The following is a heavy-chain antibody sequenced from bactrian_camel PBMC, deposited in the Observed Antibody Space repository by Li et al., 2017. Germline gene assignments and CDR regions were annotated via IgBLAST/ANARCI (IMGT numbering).Heavy chain of an antibody. CDR1: EYTVSTYT. V-gene: IGHV3S53*01. CDR3: AAQTLRVGGPYRCDWRY. Sequence: HVQLVESGGGAVQAGGSLRLSCAASEYTVSTYTMGWFRQAPGKERELVASVSGNGTPNYAPSVKCRFTVSRDNGKNMLWLQMNDLNTDDTAVYYCAAQTLRVGGPYRCDWRYWGKGTQVTVS. D-gene: IGHD1*01. CDR2: VSGNGTP. J-gene: IGHJ4*01.